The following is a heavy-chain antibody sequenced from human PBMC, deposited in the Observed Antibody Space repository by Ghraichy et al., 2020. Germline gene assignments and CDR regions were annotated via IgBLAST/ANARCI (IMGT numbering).Heavy chain of an antibody. CDR2: ISGSGGST. CDR3: AKAAGYSYGYGAGNWFDP. CDR1: GFTFSSYA. J-gene: IGHJ5*02. V-gene: IGHV3-23*01. D-gene: IGHD5-18*01. Sequence: GGSLRLSCAASGFTFSSYAMSWVRQAPGKGLEWVSAISGSGGSTYYADSVKGRFTISRDNSKNTLYLQMNSLRAEDTAVYYCAKAAGYSYGYGAGNWFDPWGQGTLVTVSS.